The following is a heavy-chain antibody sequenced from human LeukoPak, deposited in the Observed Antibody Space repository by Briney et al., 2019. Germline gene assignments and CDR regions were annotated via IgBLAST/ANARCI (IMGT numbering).Heavy chain of an antibody. Sequence: ASVNVSCKASGYTFTGYYMHWVRQAPGQGLEWMGWINPNSGGTNYAQKFQGRVTMTRDTSISTAYMELSRLRSDDTAVYYCARDSLPYYDILTGYSPKSDAFDIWGQGTMVTVSS. CDR3: ARDSLPYYDILTGYSPKSDAFDI. CDR1: GYTFTGYY. V-gene: IGHV1-2*02. D-gene: IGHD3-9*01. CDR2: INPNSGGT. J-gene: IGHJ3*02.